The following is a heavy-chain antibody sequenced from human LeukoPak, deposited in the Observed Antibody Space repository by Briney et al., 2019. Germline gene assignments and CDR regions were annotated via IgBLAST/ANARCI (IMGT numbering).Heavy chain of an antibody. J-gene: IGHJ4*02. V-gene: IGHV3-30*04. Sequence: GRSLRLSCAASGFTFSSYAMHWVRQAPGKGLEWVAVISYDGSNKYYADSVKGRFTIPRDNSKNTLYLQMNSLRAEDTAVYYCAREGYSSSWYEGPLDYWGQGTLVTVSS. D-gene: IGHD6-13*01. CDR2: ISYDGSNK. CDR1: GFTFSSYA. CDR3: AREGYSSSWYEGPLDY.